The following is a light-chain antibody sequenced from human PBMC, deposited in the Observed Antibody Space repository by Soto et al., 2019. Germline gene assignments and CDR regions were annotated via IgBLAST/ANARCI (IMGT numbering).Light chain of an antibody. CDR3: QAWDNSVI. Sequence: SYELTQPPSVSASPGQTASMTCSGDRLGGKYVCWYQQKSGQSPVLVMYDDSKRPSGIPERFSGSNSGNTATLTISGTQAMDEGDYYCQAWDNSVIFGGGTKLTVL. J-gene: IGLJ2*01. CDR1: RLGGKY. CDR2: DDS. V-gene: IGLV3-1*01.